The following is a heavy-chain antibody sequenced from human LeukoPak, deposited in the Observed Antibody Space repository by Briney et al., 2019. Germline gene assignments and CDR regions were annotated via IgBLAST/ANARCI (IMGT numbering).Heavy chain of an antibody. V-gene: IGHV4-38-2*01. Sequence: SETLSLTCAVSGYSISSGYYWGWIRQPPGKGLEWIGSIYHSGSTYYNPSLKSRVTISVDTSKNQFSLKLSSVTAADTAVYYCARHGSGWLNYFDYWGQGTLVTVSS. D-gene: IGHD6-19*01. CDR1: GYSISSGYY. CDR2: IYHSGST. J-gene: IGHJ4*02. CDR3: ARHGSGWLNYFDY.